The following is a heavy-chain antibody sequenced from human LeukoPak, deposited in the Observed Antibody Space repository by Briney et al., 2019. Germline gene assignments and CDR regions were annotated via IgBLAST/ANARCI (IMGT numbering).Heavy chain of an antibody. CDR2: IIPIFGTA. V-gene: IGHV1-69*05. CDR1: GGTFSSYA. CDR3: ARGPEEYCSGGSCLTRGAFDI. J-gene: IGHJ3*02. Sequence: SVKVSCKASGGTFSSYAISWVRQAPGQGLEWMGGIIPIFGTANYAQKFQGRVTITRNTSISTAYMELSSLRSEDTAVYYCARGPEEYCSGGSCLTRGAFDIWGQGTMVTVSS. D-gene: IGHD2-15*01.